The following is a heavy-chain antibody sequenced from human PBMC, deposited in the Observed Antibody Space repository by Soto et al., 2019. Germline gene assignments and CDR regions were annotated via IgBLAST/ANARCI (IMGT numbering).Heavy chain of an antibody. J-gene: IGHJ5*02. CDR2: ISGSGGST. Sequence: TGGSLSLSCAASGFTFSSYALSWVRQAPGKGLEWVSAISGSGGSTYYTDSVKGRFTISRDNSKNTLYLQMNSLRAEDTAVYYCAKSNWFDPWGQGSLVTVPS. V-gene: IGHV3-23*01. CDR1: GFTFSSYA. CDR3: AKSNWFDP.